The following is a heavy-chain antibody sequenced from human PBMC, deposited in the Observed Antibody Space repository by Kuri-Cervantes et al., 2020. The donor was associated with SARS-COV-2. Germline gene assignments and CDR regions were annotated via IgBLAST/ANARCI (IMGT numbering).Heavy chain of an antibody. V-gene: IGHV1-2*02. D-gene: IGHD6-6*01. J-gene: IGHJ4*02. CDR1: GYIFTGYY. CDR2: INPNSGGT. Sequence: ASVKVSCKASGYIFTGYYIHWVRQAPGQGLEWMGWINPNSGGTNYAQKFQGRVTVTSDTSISTAYMELSGLRSDDTAVYYCTRDGGIAARSDYWGQGTLVTVSS. CDR3: TRDGGIAARSDY.